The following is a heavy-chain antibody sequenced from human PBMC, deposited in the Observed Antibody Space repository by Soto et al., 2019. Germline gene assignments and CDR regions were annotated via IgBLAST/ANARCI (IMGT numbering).Heavy chain of an antibody. CDR1: GFAFKYAR. V-gene: IGHV3-15*01. CDR3: TTDWGSGTHYARAFDV. D-gene: IGHD3-16*01. Sequence: EVLLVESGGGLVKPGGSLRLSCAASGFAFKYARMTWVRQAPGKGLEWVGHIRSNIDGATTAYAAPVKGRFTISRDESKNTVDLQMNSLITEDTAVYYCTTDWGSGTHYARAFDVWGQGTMVTASS. J-gene: IGHJ3*01. CDR2: IRSNIDGATT.